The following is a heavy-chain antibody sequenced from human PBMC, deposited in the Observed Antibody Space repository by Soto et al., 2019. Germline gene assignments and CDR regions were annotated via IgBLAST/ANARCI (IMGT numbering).Heavy chain of an antibody. CDR2: INHSGST. Sequence: SETLSLTCAVYGGSFSGYYWSWIRQPPGKGLEWIGEINHSGSTNYNPSLKSRVTISVDTSKNQFSLKLSSVTAADTAVYYCARSGRHYYGSRFSDYSGQTLLVSVSS. V-gene: IGHV4-34*01. D-gene: IGHD3-10*01. CDR1: GGSFSGYY. CDR3: ARSGRHYYGSRFSDY. J-gene: IGHJ4*02.